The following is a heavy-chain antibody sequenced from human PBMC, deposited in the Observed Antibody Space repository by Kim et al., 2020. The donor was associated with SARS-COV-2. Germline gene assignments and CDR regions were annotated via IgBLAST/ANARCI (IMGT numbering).Heavy chain of an antibody. CDR3: ASTSGDWRFFDY. Sequence: SETLSLTCAVYGGSFRGYYWTWIRQSPGKGLEWIGEITPSGSTNYNPSLKSRVAISLVTSKNQFSLNLRSVTVADGAMYYCASTSGDWRFFDYWGRGTLVTVSS. V-gene: IGHV4-34*01. CDR1: GGSFRGYY. CDR2: ITPSGST. D-gene: IGHD2-21*01. J-gene: IGHJ4*02.